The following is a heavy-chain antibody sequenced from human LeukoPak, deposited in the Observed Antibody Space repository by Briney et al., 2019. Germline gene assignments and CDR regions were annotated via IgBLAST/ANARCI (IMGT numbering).Heavy chain of an antibody. D-gene: IGHD3-10*01. Sequence: SETLSLTCTVSGGSISSGSYYWSWIRQPAGKGLEWIGRIYTSGSTNYNPSLKSRVTISVDTSKNQFSLKLSSVTAADTAVYYCARDHSLFRGVIGFDYWGQGSLVTVYS. V-gene: IGHV4-61*02. J-gene: IGHJ4*02. CDR1: GGSISSGSYY. CDR2: IYTSGST. CDR3: ARDHSLFRGVIGFDY.